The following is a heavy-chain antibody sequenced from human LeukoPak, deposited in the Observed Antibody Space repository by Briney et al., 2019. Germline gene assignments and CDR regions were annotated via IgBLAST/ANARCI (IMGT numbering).Heavy chain of an antibody. Sequence: PGGSLRLSCAASGFTFSSYGMHWVRQAPGKGLEWVAFIRYDGSNKYYADSVKGRFTISRNNSKNTLYLQMNSLRAEDTAVYYCARDGGEWELLDYWGQGTLVTVSS. CDR2: IRYDGSNK. V-gene: IGHV3-30*02. D-gene: IGHD1-26*01. J-gene: IGHJ4*02. CDR1: GFTFSSYG. CDR3: ARDGGEWELLDY.